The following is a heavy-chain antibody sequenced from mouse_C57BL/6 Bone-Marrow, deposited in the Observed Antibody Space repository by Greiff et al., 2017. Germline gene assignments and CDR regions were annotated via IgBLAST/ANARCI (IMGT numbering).Heavy chain of an antibody. CDR2: IRSKSSNYAT. J-gene: IGHJ4*01. CDR1: GFTFNTYA. D-gene: IGHD2-4*01. V-gene: IGHV10-3*01. CDR3: VRGVIYYDYDLWAMDY. Sequence: EVKLVESGGGLVQPKGSLKLSCAASGFTFNTYAMHWVRQAPGKGLEWVARIRSKSSNYATYYADSVKDRFTISRDDSQSMLYLQMNNLKTEDTAMYYCVRGVIYYDYDLWAMDYWGQGTSVTVSS.